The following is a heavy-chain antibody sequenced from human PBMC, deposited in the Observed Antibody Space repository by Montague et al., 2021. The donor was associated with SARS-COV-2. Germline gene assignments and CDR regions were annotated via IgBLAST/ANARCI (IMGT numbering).Heavy chain of an antibody. D-gene: IGHD2-15*01. J-gene: IGHJ3*02. CDR3: ARTTTRMLYPENAFDI. CDR2: TYYRSKWYH. Sequence: CAISGDSVSSNTATWNWIGQSPSRGLEWLGRTYYRSKWYHDYAISLKSRITINPDTSKNQFSLQLSSVAPEDTAVFYCARTTTRMLYPENAFDIWGQGTMVTVSS. CDR1: GDSVSSNTAT. V-gene: IGHV6-1*01.